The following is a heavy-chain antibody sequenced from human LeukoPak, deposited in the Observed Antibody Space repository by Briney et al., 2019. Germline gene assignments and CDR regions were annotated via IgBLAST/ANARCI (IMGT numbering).Heavy chain of an antibody. D-gene: IGHD1-14*01. J-gene: IGHJ4*02. V-gene: IGHV3-21*01. CDR2: ISSSSTYI. CDR3: VRENHGSFDY. CDR1: GFSFSTYY. Sequence: GGSLRLSCAASGFSFSTYYVNWVRQAPGKGLEWVSCISSSSTYINYSDSVRGRFAISRDNAKNSLYLQMNSLRAEDTAVYYCVRENHGSFDYWGQGSLVTVSS.